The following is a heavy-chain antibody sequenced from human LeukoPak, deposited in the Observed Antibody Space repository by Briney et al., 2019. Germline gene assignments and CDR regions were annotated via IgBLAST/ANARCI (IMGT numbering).Heavy chain of an antibody. CDR2: VSSSGSTI. V-gene: IGHV3-11*01. CDR3: ARRALRYCSSNSCPAQYYGVDV. CDR1: EFTFSDYY. Sequence: GGSLRLSCAASEFTFSDYYMSWLRQAPGRGVEWVSYVSSSGSTIYYADSVKGRFTISRDNAKNSLYLQMNSLRAEDTAVYYCARRALRYCSSNSCPAQYYGVDVWGKGTTVTVSS. D-gene: IGHD2-2*01. J-gene: IGHJ6*04.